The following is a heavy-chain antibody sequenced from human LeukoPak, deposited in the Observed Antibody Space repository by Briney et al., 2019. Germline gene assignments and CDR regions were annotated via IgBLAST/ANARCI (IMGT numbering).Heavy chain of an antibody. CDR1: GFTFSSYA. CDR2: ISTSAGT. CDR3: AKDTGGSGDRPFDY. V-gene: IGHV3-23*01. J-gene: IGHJ4*02. D-gene: IGHD3-10*01. Sequence: PGGSLRLSCAASGFTFSSYAMSWVRQAPGKGLEWVSTISTSAGTFYADSVKGRFTISRDNSKSTLYLQMNNLRAEDTAVYYCAKDTGGSGDRPFDYWGQGTLVTVSS.